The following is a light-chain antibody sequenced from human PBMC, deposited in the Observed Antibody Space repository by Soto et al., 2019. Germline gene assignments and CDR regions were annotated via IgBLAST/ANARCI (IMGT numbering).Light chain of an antibody. Sequence: QSVLTQPPSASGTPGQRVTISCSGSSSNIGSNYVYWYLQLPGTAPKLLIYSDNERPSGVPDRFSGSKSGTSASLAISGPRSEDEADYYCAAWDDSLSGWVFGGGTKLTVL. CDR1: SSNIGSNY. J-gene: IGLJ3*02. CDR3: AAWDDSLSGWV. V-gene: IGLV1-47*02. CDR2: SDN.